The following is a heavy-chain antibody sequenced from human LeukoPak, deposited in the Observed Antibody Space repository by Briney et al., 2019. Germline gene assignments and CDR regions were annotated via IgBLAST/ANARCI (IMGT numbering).Heavy chain of an antibody. CDR1: GFTFSTYA. V-gene: IGHV3-30*04. Sequence: GGSLRLSCAASGFTFSTYAMHWVRQAPGKGLEWVAVISYDGNNIYYADSMKGRFTISRDNSKSTLYLPMNSLRPEDTAVYYCARSGSWNNAFDIWGQGTMVTVSS. CDR2: ISYDGNNI. J-gene: IGHJ3*02. CDR3: ARSGSWNNAFDI. D-gene: IGHD1-26*01.